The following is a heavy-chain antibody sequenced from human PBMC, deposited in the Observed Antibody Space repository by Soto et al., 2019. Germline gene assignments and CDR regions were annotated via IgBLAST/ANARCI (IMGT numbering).Heavy chain of an antibody. CDR1: GYTFTGYY. D-gene: IGHD2-15*01. CDR2: INPNSGGT. Sequence: ASVKVSCKASGYTFTGYYMHWVRQAPGQGLEWMGWINPNSGGTNYAQKFQGRVTMTRDNSKNTLYLQMNNLRAEDTALYYCAKNSGGTCYSEVDCWGQGTLVTVSS. J-gene: IGHJ4*02. V-gene: IGHV1-2*02. CDR3: AKNSGGTCYSEVDC.